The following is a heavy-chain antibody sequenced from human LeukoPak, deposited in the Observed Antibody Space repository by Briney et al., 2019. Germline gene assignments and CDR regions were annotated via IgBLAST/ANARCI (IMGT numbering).Heavy chain of an antibody. Sequence: SETLSLTCTVSGGSISSGGYYWSWIRQPPGKGLEWIGYIYHSGSTYYNPSLKSRVTISVDRSKNQFSLKLSSVTAADTAVYYCARAYYYDSSGFDYWAREPWSPSPQ. CDR3: ARAYYYDSSGFDY. V-gene: IGHV4-30-2*01. D-gene: IGHD3-22*01. CDR2: IYHSGST. J-gene: IGHJ4*02. CDR1: GGSISSGGYY.